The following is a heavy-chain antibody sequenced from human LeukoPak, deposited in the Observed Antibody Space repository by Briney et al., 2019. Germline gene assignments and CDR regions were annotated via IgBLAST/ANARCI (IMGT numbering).Heavy chain of an antibody. CDR2: INHSGST. J-gene: IGHJ5*02. Sequence: SETLSPTCAVYGGSFSGYYWSWIRQPPGKGLEWIGEINHSGSTNYNPSLKSRVTISVDTSKNQFSLKLSSVTAADTAVYYCARKVVTFYGWFDPWGQGTLVTVSS. V-gene: IGHV4-34*01. CDR1: GGSFSGYY. D-gene: IGHD3-22*01. CDR3: ARKVVTFYGWFDP.